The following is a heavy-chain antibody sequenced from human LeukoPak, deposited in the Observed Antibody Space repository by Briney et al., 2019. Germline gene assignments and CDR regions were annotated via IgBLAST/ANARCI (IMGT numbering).Heavy chain of an antibody. J-gene: IGHJ4*02. CDR2: ISYDGSNK. V-gene: IGHV3-30-3*01. CDR3: ARGVEGYSYGYDY. CDR1: GFTFSSYA. Sequence: GGSLRPSCAASGFTFSSYAMHWVRQAPGKGLEWVAVISYDGSNKYYADSVKGRFTISRDNSKNTLYLQMNSLRAEDTAVYYCARGVEGYSYGYDYWGQGTLVTVSS. D-gene: IGHD5-18*01.